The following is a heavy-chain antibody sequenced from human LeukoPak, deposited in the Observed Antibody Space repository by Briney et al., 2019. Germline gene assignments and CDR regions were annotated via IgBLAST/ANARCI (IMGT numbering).Heavy chain of an antibody. Sequence: GGSLRLSCAASGFIFTTYGMTWVRQAPGKGLEWFSAISGSGHTTYYADSVKGRFTISRANSKNTLFLQMNSLRAEDTAIYYCAKVAYSGTLSPLDYWGQGTLVTVSS. CDR3: AKVAYSGTLSPLDY. V-gene: IGHV3-23*01. J-gene: IGHJ4*02. CDR2: ISGSGHTT. CDR1: GFIFTTYG. D-gene: IGHD1-26*01.